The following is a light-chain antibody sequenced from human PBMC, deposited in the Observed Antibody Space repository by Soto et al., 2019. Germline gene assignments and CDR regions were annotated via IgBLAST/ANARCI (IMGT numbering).Light chain of an antibody. CDR2: DAS. V-gene: IGKV1-39*01. CDR1: QTISTY. J-gene: IGKJ1*01. Sequence: DIQMTQSPSSLSASVGDRVTITCRASQTISTYLNWYQQKPGKAPRLLIYDASSLLSGVPSRFSGSGSGTDFTLTIASLQPEDFSTYYCQQYNSYSFGQGTKVDIK. CDR3: QQYNSYS.